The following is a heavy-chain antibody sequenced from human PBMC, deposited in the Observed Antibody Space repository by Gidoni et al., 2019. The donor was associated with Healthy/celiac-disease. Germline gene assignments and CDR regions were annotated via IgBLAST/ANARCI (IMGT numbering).Heavy chain of an antibody. CDR3: ARVLGLVDYFDY. Sequence: EVQLVESGGGLVQPGGSLRLSGAASGFIFSSYSMNWVRQAPGKGLEWVSYISSSSSTIYYANSVKGRFTISRDNAKNSLYLQMNSLRAEDTAVYYCARVLGLVDYFDYWGQGTLVTVSS. CDR2: ISSSSSTI. J-gene: IGHJ4*02. V-gene: IGHV3-48*01. CDR1: GFIFSSYS. D-gene: IGHD3-16*01.